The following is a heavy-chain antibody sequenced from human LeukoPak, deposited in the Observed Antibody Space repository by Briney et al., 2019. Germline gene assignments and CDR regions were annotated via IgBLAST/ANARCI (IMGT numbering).Heavy chain of an antibody. J-gene: IGHJ4*02. CDR2: ISGSGGST. Sequence: PGGSLRLSCAASGFTSSSYAMSWVRQAPGKGLEWVSAISGSGGSTYYADSVKGRFTISRDNSKNTLYLQMNSLRAEDTAVYYCAKGVAVAGLFDYWGQGTLVTVSS. CDR3: AKGVAVAGLFDY. CDR1: GFTSSSYA. D-gene: IGHD6-19*01. V-gene: IGHV3-23*01.